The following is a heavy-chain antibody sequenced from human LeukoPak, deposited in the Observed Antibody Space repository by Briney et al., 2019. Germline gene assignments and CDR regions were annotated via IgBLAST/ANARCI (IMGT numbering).Heavy chain of an antibody. V-gene: IGHV3-48*01. CDR1: GFTFSSYS. D-gene: IGHD1-26*01. J-gene: IGHJ3*02. CDR2: ISSSSSTI. CDR3: AGGGSSDDAFDI. Sequence: GGSLRLSCAASGFTFSSYSMNWVRQAPGRGLEWVSYISSSSSTIYYADSVKGRFTISRDNAKNSLYLQMNSLRAEHTAVYYCAGGGSSDDAFDIWGQGTMVTVSS.